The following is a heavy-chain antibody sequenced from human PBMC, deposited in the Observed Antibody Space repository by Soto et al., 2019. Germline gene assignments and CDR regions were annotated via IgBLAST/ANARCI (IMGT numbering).Heavy chain of an antibody. D-gene: IGHD2-2*02. CDR3: AREYTAWPLAYGLDV. CDR1: GFTFITYN. V-gene: IGHV3-21*01. J-gene: IGHJ6*02. Sequence: PXGSRRLSCVGSGFTFITYNINWVRQAPGKGLEWVSSISSRSDIYYADSVKGRFTISRDNAKNSVSLQMNSLRAEDTAVYYCAREYTAWPLAYGLDVWGQGTTVTVSS. CDR2: ISSRSDI.